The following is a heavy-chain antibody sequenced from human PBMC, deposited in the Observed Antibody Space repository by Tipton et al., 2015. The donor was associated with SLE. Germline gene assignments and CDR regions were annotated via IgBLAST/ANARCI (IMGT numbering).Heavy chain of an antibody. CDR1: GFTFSKSG. Sequence: SLRLSCAASGFTFSKSGMTWVRQAPGKGLEWVSGIGVNPSNRDYADSVKGRFTISRDNSNNMLYLQMNSLRAEDTAVYYCARSLDSSGTFDYWGQGTLVTVSS. CDR2: IGVNPSNR. V-gene: IGHV3-23*01. CDR3: ARSLDSSGTFDY. D-gene: IGHD3-22*01. J-gene: IGHJ4*02.